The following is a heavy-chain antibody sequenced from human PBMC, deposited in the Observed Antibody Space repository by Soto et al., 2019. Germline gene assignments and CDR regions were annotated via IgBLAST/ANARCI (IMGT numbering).Heavy chain of an antibody. CDR1: GFTVSSYA. J-gene: IGHJ6*03. V-gene: IGHV3-23*01. CDR2: ISGSGNT. Sequence: EVQLLESGGGLVQPGGSLRLSCAASGFTVSSYAMSWVRQAPGKGLEWVSAISGSGNTYSADSVKGRFTISRDSSKNTVYLEMNSLRAEDTAGYYCAKALRFTFTTGYYMDVWGRGTTVTVSS. D-gene: IGHD3-16*01. CDR3: AKALRFTFTTGYYMDV.